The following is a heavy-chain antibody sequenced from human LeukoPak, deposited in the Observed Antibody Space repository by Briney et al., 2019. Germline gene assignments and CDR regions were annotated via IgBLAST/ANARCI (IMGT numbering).Heavy chain of an antibody. CDR2: IGWGCASD. Sequence: PGGSLRFSCAASGFTFDEYAMHWVRQAPGKGLEWLALIGWGCASDYYADSVKGRLTIFRDNSKSSLYLQMNNLRPDDTALYYCTKDINSGIFYNTPLDIWGKGTQVTVSS. V-gene: IGHV3-43D*03. D-gene: IGHD3-10*01. CDR1: GFTFDEYA. CDR3: TKDINSGIFYNTPLDI. J-gene: IGHJ6*04.